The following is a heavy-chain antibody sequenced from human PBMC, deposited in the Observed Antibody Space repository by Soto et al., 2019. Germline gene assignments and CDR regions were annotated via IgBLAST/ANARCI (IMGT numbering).Heavy chain of an antibody. J-gene: IGHJ5*02. CDR2: INPSGGST. Sequence: GASVKVSCKASGYTFTSYYMHWVRQAPGQGLEWMGIINPSGGSTSYAQKFQGRVTMTRDTSTSTVYMELSSLRSEDTAVYYCARGDIVVVVAATAAAENNWFGPWGQGTLVTVSS. V-gene: IGHV1-46*01. CDR3: ARGDIVVVVAATAAAENNWFGP. D-gene: IGHD2-15*01. CDR1: GYTFTSYY.